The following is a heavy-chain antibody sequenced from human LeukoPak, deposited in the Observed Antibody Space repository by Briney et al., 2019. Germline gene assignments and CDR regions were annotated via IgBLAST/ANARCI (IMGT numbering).Heavy chain of an antibody. CDR1: GATISSYY. J-gene: IGHJ4*02. CDR3: ARDYYYDSSGYYDY. V-gene: IGHV4-4*07. CDR2: TSTSGST. D-gene: IGHD3-22*01. Sequence: PSVTLSLTCTVSGATISSYYWSWIRQPAGKGLEWIGRTSTSGSTNYNPSLKSRVTMSVDTSKNQFSLKLSSVTAADTAVYYCARDYYYDSSGYYDYWGQGTLVTVSS.